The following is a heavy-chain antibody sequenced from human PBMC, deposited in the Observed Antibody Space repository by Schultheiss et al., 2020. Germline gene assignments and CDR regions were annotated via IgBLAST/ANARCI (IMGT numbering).Heavy chain of an antibody. CDR1: GYTFTGYY. D-gene: IGHD1-1*01. CDR2: INPNSGGT. CDR3: ARDPNDDYGDY. J-gene: IGHJ4*02. V-gene: IGHV1-2*06. Sequence: ASVKVSCKASGYTFTGYYVHWVRQAPGQGLEWMGRINPNSGGTNYAQKFQGRVTMTRDTSISTAYMELSRLRSDDTAVYYCARDPNDDYGDYWGQGTLVTVSS.